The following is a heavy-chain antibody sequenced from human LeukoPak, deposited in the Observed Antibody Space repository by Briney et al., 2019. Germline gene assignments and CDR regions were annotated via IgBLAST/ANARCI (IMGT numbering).Heavy chain of an antibody. CDR2: MNPNSGGT. CDR3: TKVGFNA. J-gene: IGHJ5*02. V-gene: IGHV1-2*02. CDR1: GYTFTDYF. Sequence: ASVTVSCKASGYTFTDYFIHWMRQAPGQGLEWMGWMNPNSGGTKYAEKFQGRVTMSRDTSISTAYMELSRLRSDDTAVYYCTKVGFNAWGQGTLVTVSS.